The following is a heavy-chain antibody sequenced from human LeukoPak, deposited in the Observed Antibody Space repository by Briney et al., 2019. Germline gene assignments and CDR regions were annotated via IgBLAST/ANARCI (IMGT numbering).Heavy chain of an antibody. CDR1: GFTFSSYA. V-gene: IGHV3-23*01. Sequence: GGSLRLSCAASGFTFSSYAMSWVRQAPGKGLEWVSAISGSGGSTYYADSVKGRFTISRDNSKNTLYLQMNSLRAEDTAVYYCAKGDQPLLYGGAFDYWGQGTLVTVSS. CDR3: AKGDQPLLYGGAFDY. D-gene: IGHD2-2*02. CDR2: ISGSGGST. J-gene: IGHJ4*02.